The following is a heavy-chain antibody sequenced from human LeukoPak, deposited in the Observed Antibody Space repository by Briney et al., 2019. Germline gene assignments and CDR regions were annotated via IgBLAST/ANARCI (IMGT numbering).Heavy chain of an antibody. CDR3: ARYGSSSYYYYYMDV. V-gene: IGHV4-59*08. J-gene: IGHJ6*03. CDR2: IYYSGST. CDR1: GGSISSYY. D-gene: IGHD6-6*01. Sequence: SETLSLTCTVSGGSISSYYWSWIRQPPGKGLEWIGYIYYSGSTNYKPSLKSRVTISVDTSKNQFSLKLSSVTAADTAVYYCARYGSSSYYYYYMDVWGKGTTVTVSS.